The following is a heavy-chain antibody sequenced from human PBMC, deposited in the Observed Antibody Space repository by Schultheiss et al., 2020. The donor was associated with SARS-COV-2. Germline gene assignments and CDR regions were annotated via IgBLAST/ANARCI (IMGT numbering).Heavy chain of an antibody. Sequence: GGSLRLSCSASGFTFSSYAMHWVRQAPGKGLEYVSAISSNGGSTYYADSVKGRFTISRDNSKNTLYLQMNSLRAEDTAVYYCAKDHSGIAAAGTYDYWGQGTLVTVSS. J-gene: IGHJ4*02. CDR1: GFTFSSYA. CDR2: ISSNGGST. D-gene: IGHD6-13*01. V-gene: IGHV3-64*04. CDR3: AKDHSGIAAAGTYDY.